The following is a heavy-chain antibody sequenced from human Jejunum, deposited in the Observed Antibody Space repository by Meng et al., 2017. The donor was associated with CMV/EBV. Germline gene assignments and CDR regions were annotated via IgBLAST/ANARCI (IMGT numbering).Heavy chain of an antibody. V-gene: IGHV4-31*02. CDR2: MYYSRST. CDR3: ARLLSTMIRGVIQRVNWFDP. CDR1: SGGYY. D-gene: IGHD3-10*01. J-gene: IGHJ5*02. Sequence: SGGYYWGWMGQHPGKGLECIGYMYYSRSTYYDPSLKSRVTISIDTSKNQFTLKLRSVAAADTAVYYCARLLSTMIRGVIQRVNWFDPWGQGTLVTVSS.